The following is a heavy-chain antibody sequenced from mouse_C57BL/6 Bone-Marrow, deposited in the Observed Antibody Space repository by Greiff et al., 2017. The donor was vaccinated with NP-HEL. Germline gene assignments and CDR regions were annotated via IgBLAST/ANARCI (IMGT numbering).Heavy chain of an antibody. D-gene: IGHD2-4*01. CDR2: ISSGSSTI. Sequence: DVKLVESGGGLVKPGGSLKLSCAASGFTFSDYGMHWVRQAPEKGLEWVAYISSGSSTIYYADTVKGRFTISRDNAKNTLFLQMTSLRSEDTAMYYCAREDYDEGFDYWGQGTTLTVSS. CDR1: GFTFSDYG. CDR3: AREDYDEGFDY. V-gene: IGHV5-17*01. J-gene: IGHJ2*01.